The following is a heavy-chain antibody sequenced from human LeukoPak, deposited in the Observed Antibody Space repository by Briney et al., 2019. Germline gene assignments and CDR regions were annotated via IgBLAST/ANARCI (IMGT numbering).Heavy chain of an antibody. CDR2: IKPEGGDT. CDR1: GFTFNNYW. V-gene: IGHV3-7*01. CDR3: ARERGWELPSSFDS. D-gene: IGHD1-26*01. J-gene: IGHJ4*02. Sequence: GGSLRLSCAASGFTFNNYWMSWVAQAPGKGVEGVANIKPEGGDTYHVGSVKGRFTISRDNDKNSMCLQMNRLRAEDTAVYYCARERGWELPSSFDSWGQGTLATVSS.